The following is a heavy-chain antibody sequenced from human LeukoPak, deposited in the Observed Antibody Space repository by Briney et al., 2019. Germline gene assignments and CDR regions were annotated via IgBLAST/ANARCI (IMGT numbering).Heavy chain of an antibody. V-gene: IGHV3-23*01. CDR2: LRHDGGTT. J-gene: IGHJ4*02. D-gene: IGHD1-1*01. CDR1: GFTFSSYD. CDR3: AINWNLDF. Sequence: PGGSLRLSCSASGFTFSSYDMSWLPQAPGKGLEWFSALRHDGGTTFYTVHVKGRFTIYRDNSKNPLYLQMNSLRAEDTAVYYCAINWNLDFWGQGTLVTVSS.